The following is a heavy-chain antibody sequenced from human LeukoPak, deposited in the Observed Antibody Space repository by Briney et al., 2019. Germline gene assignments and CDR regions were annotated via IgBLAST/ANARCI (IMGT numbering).Heavy chain of an antibody. V-gene: IGHV3-7*03. CDR3: ARDGRRDRDGYNPTYYFDY. D-gene: IGHD5-24*01. CDR2: IKQDGSEK. Sequence: GGSLRLSCAASGFTFSSYWMSWVRQAPGKGLEWVANIKQDGSEKYYVDSVKGRFIISRDNAKNSLYLQMNSLRAEDTAVYYCARDGRRDRDGYNPTYYFDYWGQGTLVTVSS. CDR1: GFTFSSYW. J-gene: IGHJ4*02.